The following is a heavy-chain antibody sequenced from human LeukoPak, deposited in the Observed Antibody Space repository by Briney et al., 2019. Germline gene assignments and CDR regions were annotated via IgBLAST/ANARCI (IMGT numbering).Heavy chain of an antibody. J-gene: IGHJ4*02. V-gene: IGHV3-23*01. CDR2: ISSRGDST. CDR3: VKGPRPDITVAHTVEN. Sequence: GGSLRLSCAASGFIFSNYAMSWVRQVPGRGLEWVSTISSRGDSTYVADSVKGRFIISRDNSKNSPYLQMNTVRAEDTAVYYCVKGPRPDITVAHTVENWGQGTLVTVSS. CDR1: GFIFSNYA. D-gene: IGHD6-19*01.